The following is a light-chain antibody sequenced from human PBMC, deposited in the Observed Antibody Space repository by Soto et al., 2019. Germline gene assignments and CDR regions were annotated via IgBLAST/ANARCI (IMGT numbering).Light chain of an antibody. CDR1: SSNIGAGYD. CDR3: QYCVRSLSGPYV. CDR2: GNN. V-gene: IGLV1-40*01. J-gene: IGLJ1*01. Sequence: QSVVTQPPSVSVSPGQRVTISCTSSSSNIGAGYDVHWYQQIPGTAPRLLIYGNNNRPSGLPDRFSGSKSGTSACLAVTGLQAEDEADEYCQYCVRSLSGPYVFGAGTKVTVL.